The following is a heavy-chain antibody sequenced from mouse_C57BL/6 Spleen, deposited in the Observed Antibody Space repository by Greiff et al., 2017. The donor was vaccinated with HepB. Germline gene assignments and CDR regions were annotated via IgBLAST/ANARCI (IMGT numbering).Heavy chain of an antibody. D-gene: IGHD1-1*01. V-gene: IGHV5-17*01. CDR2: ISSGSSTI. Sequence: EVKLMESGGGLVKPGGSLKLSCAASGFTFSDYGMHWVRQAPEKGLEWVAYISSGSSTIYYADTVKGRFTISRDNAKNTLFLQMTSLRSEGTAMYYCARSYGLDAMDYWGQGTSVTVSS. J-gene: IGHJ4*01. CDR1: GFTFSDYG. CDR3: ARSYGLDAMDY.